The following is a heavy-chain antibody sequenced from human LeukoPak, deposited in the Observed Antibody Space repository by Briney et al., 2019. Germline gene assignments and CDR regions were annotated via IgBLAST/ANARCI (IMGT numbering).Heavy chain of an antibody. CDR3: ARGGVVVPAAIGGGAFDI. Sequence: SVKVSCKASGGTFSSYAISWVRQAPGQGLEWMGGIIPIFGTANYAQKFQGRVTITTDESTSTAYMELSSLRSEDTAVYYCARGGVVVPAAIGGGAFDIWGQGTMVTVSS. D-gene: IGHD2-2*02. V-gene: IGHV1-69*05. CDR2: IIPIFGTA. CDR1: GGTFSSYA. J-gene: IGHJ3*02.